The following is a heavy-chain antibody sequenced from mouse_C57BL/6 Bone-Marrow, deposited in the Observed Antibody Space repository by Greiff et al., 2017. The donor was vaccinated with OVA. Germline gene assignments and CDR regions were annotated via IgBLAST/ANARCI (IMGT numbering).Heavy chain of an antibody. CDR1: GYTFTDYY. CDR2: INPYNGGT. Sequence: VQLQQSGPVLVKPGASVKMSCKASGYTFTDYYMNWVKQSHGKSLEWIGVINPYNGGTSYNQKFKGKATLTVDKSTSTAYMELNSLTSEDSAVYYIARRDSSGYGDYWGQGTTRTVSS. J-gene: IGHJ2*01. V-gene: IGHV1-19*01. CDR3: ARRDSSGYGDY. D-gene: IGHD3-2*02.